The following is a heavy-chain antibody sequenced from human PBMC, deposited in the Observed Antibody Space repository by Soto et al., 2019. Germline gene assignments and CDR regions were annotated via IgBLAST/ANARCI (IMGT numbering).Heavy chain of an antibody. V-gene: IGHV3-21*01. Sequence: GGSLRLSCAASGFTFSSYSMNWVRQAPGKGLEWVSSISSSYIYYADSVKGRFTISRDNAKNSLYLQMNSLRAEDTAVYYCASPFVSSGYWGQGTLVTVSS. D-gene: IGHD5-18*01. CDR3: ASPFVSSGY. CDR1: GFTFSSYS. CDR2: ISSSYI. J-gene: IGHJ4*02.